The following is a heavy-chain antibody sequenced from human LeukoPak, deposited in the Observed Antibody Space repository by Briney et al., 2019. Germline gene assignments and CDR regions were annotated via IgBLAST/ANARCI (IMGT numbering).Heavy chain of an antibody. Sequence: PSETLSLTCTVSGGSISSGGYYWSWIRQHPGKGLEWIGYIYYSGSTYYNPSLKSRVTISVDTSKNQFSLKLSSVTAADTAVYYCARAGEGLVRGVKGWFDPWGQGTLVTVSS. V-gene: IGHV4-31*03. CDR3: ARAGEGLVRGVKGWFDP. J-gene: IGHJ5*02. D-gene: IGHD3-10*01. CDR2: IYYSGST. CDR1: GGSISSGGYY.